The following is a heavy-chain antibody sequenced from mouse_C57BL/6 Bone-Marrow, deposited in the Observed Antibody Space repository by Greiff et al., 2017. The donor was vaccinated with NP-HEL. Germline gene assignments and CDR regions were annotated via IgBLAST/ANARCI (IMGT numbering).Heavy chain of an antibody. V-gene: IGHV1-15*01. J-gene: IGHJ2*01. CDR2: IDPETGGT. CDR1: GYTFTDYE. CDR3: TRGITTVVDFDY. Sequence: QVQLQQSGAELVRPGASVTLSCKASGYTFTDYEMHWVKQTPVHGLEWIGAIDPETGGTAYNQKFKGKAILTADKSSSTAYMELRSLTSEGSAVYYCTRGITTVVDFDYWGQGTTLTVSS. D-gene: IGHD1-1*01.